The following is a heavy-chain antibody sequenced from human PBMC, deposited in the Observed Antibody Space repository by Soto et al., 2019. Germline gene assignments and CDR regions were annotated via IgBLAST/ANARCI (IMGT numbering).Heavy chain of an antibody. V-gene: IGHV3-23*01. CDR2: ISGSGGST. D-gene: IGHD2-15*01. CDR3: AKGNSIVVVVAASDY. CDR1: GFTFSSYA. Sequence: EVQLLESGGGLVQPGGSLRLSCAASGFTFSSYAMSWVRQAPGKGLEWVSAISGSGGSTYYADSVKGRFTISRDNSKNTLYLQMSSLRAEDTAVYDCAKGNSIVVVVAASDYWGQGTLVTVSS. J-gene: IGHJ4*02.